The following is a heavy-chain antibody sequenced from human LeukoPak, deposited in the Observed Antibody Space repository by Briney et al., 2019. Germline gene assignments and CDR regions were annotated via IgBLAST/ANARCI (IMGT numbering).Heavy chain of an antibody. CDR2: INPKSGGT. D-gene: IGHD6-6*01. Sequence: ASVKVSCKASGYTFTGDFMHWVRQAPGQGPEWMGWINPKSGGTNYVQKFQCRVSMTRATSTSTFFMELRRLTSDDTAVYYCARDLWGSSSGGGYSGNYYYYYMDVWGKGTTVTVSS. J-gene: IGHJ6*03. V-gene: IGHV1-2*02. CDR1: GYTFTGDF. CDR3: ARDLWGSSSGGGYSGNYYYYYMDV.